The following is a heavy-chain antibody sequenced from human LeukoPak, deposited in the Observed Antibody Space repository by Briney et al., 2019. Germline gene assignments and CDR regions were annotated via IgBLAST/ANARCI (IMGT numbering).Heavy chain of an antibody. CDR2: IYYSGST. Sequence: PSETLSLTRTVSGGSVRSGSYYWSWIRQPPGKGLEWIGYIYYSGSTNYNPSLKSRFTISVDTSKNQLSLKVSSVTAADTAVYYCARVTVGGTPYYFDYWGQGTLVTVSS. J-gene: IGHJ4*02. V-gene: IGHV4-61*01. CDR3: ARVTVGGTPYYFDY. D-gene: IGHD1-26*01. CDR1: GGSVRSGSYY.